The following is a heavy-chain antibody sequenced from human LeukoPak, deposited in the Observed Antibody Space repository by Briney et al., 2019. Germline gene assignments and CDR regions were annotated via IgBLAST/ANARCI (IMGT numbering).Heavy chain of an antibody. D-gene: IGHD6-19*01. Sequence: ASVKVSCKASGYTFSSYDINWVRQATGQGLEWMGWMNPNSGNTGYAQKFQGRVSITRNTSIDTAYMELSGLRSDDTAVYYCARGTRIAVAGTSQRKKFDYWGQGTLVTVSS. J-gene: IGHJ4*02. CDR3: ARGTRIAVAGTSQRKKFDY. V-gene: IGHV1-8*01. CDR1: GYTFSSYD. CDR2: MNPNSGNT.